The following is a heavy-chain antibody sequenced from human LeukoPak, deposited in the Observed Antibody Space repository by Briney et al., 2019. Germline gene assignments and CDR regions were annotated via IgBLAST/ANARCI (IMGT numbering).Heavy chain of an antibody. J-gene: IGHJ4*02. CDR2: ISRSSSNI. Sequence: GGSLRLSCEASGFTFSSYTMNWVRQAPGKGLEWVSYISRSSSNIYYADSVKGRFTISRDNAKNSLYLQMNSQRAEDTAVYYCAREQPDSSGYYSIDYWGQGTLVTVSS. V-gene: IGHV3-48*04. D-gene: IGHD3-22*01. CDR1: GFTFSSYT. CDR3: AREQPDSSGYYSIDY.